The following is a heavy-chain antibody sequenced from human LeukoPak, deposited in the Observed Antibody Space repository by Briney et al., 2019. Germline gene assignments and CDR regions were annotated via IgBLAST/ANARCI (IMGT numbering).Heavy chain of an antibody. CDR2: IKQDGSEK. V-gene: IGHV3-7*01. CDR3: ARDSYYYDSSGYYRYYYYMDV. CDR1: GFTFSSYW. Sequence: PGGSLRLSCAASGFTFSSYWMSWVRQAPGKGLEWVANIKQDGSEKYYVDSVKGRFTISRDNAKNSLYLQMNSLRAEDTAVYYCARDSYYYDSSGYYRYYYYMDVWGKGTTVTVSS. J-gene: IGHJ6*03. D-gene: IGHD3-22*01.